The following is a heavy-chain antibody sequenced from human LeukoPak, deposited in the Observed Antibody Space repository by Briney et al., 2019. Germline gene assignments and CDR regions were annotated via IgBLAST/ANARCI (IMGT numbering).Heavy chain of an antibody. D-gene: IGHD3-9*01. CDR1: GGSFSGYY. Sequence: PSETLSLTCAVYGGSFSGYYWSWIRQPPGKGLEWIGEINHSGSTNYNPSLKSRVTISVDTSKNQFSLKLSSVTAADTAVYYCAREVDYDILTGYYNPYYYYYMDVWGKGTTVTVSS. CDR3: AREVDYDILTGYYNPYYYYYMDV. V-gene: IGHV4-34*01. CDR2: INHSGST. J-gene: IGHJ6*03.